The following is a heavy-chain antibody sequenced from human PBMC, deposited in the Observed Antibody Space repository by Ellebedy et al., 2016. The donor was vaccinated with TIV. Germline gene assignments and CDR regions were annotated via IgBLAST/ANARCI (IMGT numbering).Heavy chain of an antibody. D-gene: IGHD3-16*01. CDR1: GGSISSSSYY. CDR3: AREVAGGTWDLRVWGSYSYYFDY. V-gene: IGHV4-39*02. Sequence: SETLSLTXTVSGGSISSSSYYWGWIRQPPGKGLEWIGSIYYSGSTYYNPSLKSRVTISVDTSKNQFSLKLSSVTAADTAVYYCAREVAGGTWDLRVWGSYSYYFDYWGQGTLVTVSS. CDR2: IYYSGST. J-gene: IGHJ4*02.